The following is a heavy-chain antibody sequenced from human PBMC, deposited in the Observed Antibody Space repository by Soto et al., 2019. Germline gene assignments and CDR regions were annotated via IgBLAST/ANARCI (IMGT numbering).Heavy chain of an antibody. J-gene: IGHJ3*02. CDR1: GFTFSSYW. V-gene: IGHV3-7*05. CDR2: IKQDGSEK. CDR3: ARTSSGWYGEYAFDI. D-gene: IGHD6-19*01. Sequence: GGSLRLSCAASGFTFSSYWMSWVRQAPGKGLEWVANIKQDGSEKYYVDSVKGRFTISRDNAKNSLYLQMNSLRAEDTAVYYCARTSSGWYGEYAFDIWGQGTMVTVSS.